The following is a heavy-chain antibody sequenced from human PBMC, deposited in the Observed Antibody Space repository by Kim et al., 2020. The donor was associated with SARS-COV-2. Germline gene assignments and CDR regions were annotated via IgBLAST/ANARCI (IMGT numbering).Heavy chain of an antibody. J-gene: IGHJ4*02. V-gene: IGHV4-38-2*02. CDR2: IYHSGST. Sequence: SETLYLTCTVSGYSISSGYYWGWIRQPPGKGLEWIGSIYHSGSTYYNPSLKSRVTISVDTSKNQFSLKLSSVTAADTAVYYCARLDYGDYLFDYWGQGTLVTVSS. CDR1: GYSISSGYY. D-gene: IGHD4-17*01. CDR3: ARLDYGDYLFDY.